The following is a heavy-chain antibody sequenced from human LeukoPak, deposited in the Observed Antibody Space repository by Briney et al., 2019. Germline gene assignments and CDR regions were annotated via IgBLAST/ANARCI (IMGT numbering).Heavy chain of an antibody. CDR2: ISSSSRSI. CDR1: GFTFSSYW. V-gene: IGHV3-48*01. D-gene: IGHD3-3*01. J-gene: IGHJ4*02. Sequence: GGSLRLSCVASGFTFSSYWMTWVRQAPGKGLEWVSYISSSSRSIYYADSVKGRFTISRDNAKNSLYLQMNSLRAEDTAVYYCARDFDYDFWSGYSVTPSMGYFDYWGQGTLVTVSS. CDR3: ARDFDYDFWSGYSVTPSMGYFDY.